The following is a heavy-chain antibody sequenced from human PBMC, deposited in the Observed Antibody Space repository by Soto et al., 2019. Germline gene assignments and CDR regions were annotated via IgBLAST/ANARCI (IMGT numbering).Heavy chain of an antibody. CDR2: ISGSGYTT. D-gene: IGHD6-19*01. CDR1: GFTSSNYD. J-gene: IGHJ4*02. CDR3: AKIAEAVAGTVYGY. Sequence: GGSLRLSCADSGFTSSNYDMGWVRQAPGKGLEWVSAISGSGYTTYYADSVKGRCTISRDKSKSTLYLQMNSLRAEDTAVYYCAKIAEAVAGTVYGYWGQGTLVTVSS. V-gene: IGHV3-23*01.